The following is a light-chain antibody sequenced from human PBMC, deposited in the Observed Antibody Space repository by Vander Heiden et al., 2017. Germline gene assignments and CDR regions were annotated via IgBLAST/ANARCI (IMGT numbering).Light chain of an antibody. CDR1: QRVNGN. V-gene: IGKV3-15*01. CDR2: GAS. CDR3: QQYNTWPPYT. J-gene: IGKJ2*01. Sequence: EIVMTQSPATLSVSPGERATLSCRASQRVNGNLAWYQQKPGQAPRLLIYGASTRATGIPARFSGRGSGTEFTLTISSLHSEDFAVYYCQQYNTWPPYTFPHETKPGIK.